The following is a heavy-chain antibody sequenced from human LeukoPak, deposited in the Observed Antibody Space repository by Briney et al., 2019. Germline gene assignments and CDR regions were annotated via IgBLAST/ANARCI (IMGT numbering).Heavy chain of an antibody. CDR2: IYYTGST. D-gene: IGHD3-16*02. CDR3: ARRSPEGVVTV. V-gene: IGHV4-59*01. J-gene: IGHJ4*02. CDR1: GGSISSYH. Sequence: PSETLSLTCTVSGGSISSYHWSWIRQPPGKGLEWIGHIYYTGSTNYNPSLKSRVTISLDTSKNQFSLKLSSVTAADTAVYYCARRSPEGVVTVWGQGTLVTVSS.